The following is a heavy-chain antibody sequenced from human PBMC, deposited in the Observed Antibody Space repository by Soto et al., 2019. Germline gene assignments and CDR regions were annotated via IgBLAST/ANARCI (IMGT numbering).Heavy chain of an antibody. CDR2: IYYSGST. Sequence: SETLSLTCTVSGGSISSYYWSWIRQPPGKGLEWIGYIYYSGSTNYNPSLKSRVTISVDTSKNQFSLKLSSVTAADTAVYYCARDYYGSGSYYYYGMDVWGQGTTVT. J-gene: IGHJ6*02. D-gene: IGHD3-10*01. V-gene: IGHV4-59*01. CDR1: GGSISSYY. CDR3: ARDYYGSGSYYYYGMDV.